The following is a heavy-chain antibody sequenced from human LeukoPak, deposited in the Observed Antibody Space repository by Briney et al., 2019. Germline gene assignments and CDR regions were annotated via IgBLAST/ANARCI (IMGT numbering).Heavy chain of an antibody. CDR1: GFTVSSNY. J-gene: IGHJ4*02. V-gene: IGHV3-53*01. CDR2: LYSGGST. Sequence: PGGSLRLSCAASGFTVSSNYMSWVRQAPGKGLEWVSVLYSGGSTYYADSVKGRFTISRDNSKNTLYLQMNSLRAEDTAVYYCAKWHERQLAFDSWGQGSLVTVSS. CDR3: AKWHERQLAFDS. D-gene: IGHD1-1*01.